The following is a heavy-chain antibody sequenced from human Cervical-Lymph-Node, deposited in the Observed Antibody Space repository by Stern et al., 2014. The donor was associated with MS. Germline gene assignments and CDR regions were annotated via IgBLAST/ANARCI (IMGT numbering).Heavy chain of an antibody. V-gene: IGHV2-70*04. J-gene: IGHJ4*02. CDR3: ARSLAGVYDY. CDR2: IDWDDAK. D-gene: IGHD5/OR15-5a*01. CDR1: GFSLTTAGTR. Sequence: QVTLKESGPTLVKPTQALTLTCSFSGFSLTTAGTRVAWIRQPPGKALEWLAGIDWDDAKFSRSSLKTRLTISKDTSKNQVVLNMTNMDPVDTATYFCARSLAGVYDYWGQGITVTVSS.